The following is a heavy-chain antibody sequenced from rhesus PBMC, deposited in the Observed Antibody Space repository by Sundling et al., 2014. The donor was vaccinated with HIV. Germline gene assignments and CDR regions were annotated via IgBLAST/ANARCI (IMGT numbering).Heavy chain of an antibody. V-gene: IGHV4-76*01. D-gene: IGHD4-29*01. Sequence: QVQLQESGPRTVEAFRDPVPHLRCLWWLHQRWLWLGLDPPAPREGAWSGLGGIYSSSGNTYYNPSLKSRVTISTDTSKNQFSLKLSSVTAADTAVYYCARDPTVAALDAFDFWGQGLRVTVSS. J-gene: IGHJ3*01. CDR2: IYSSSGNT. CDR3: ARDPTVAALDAFDF. CDR1: WLHQRWLWL.